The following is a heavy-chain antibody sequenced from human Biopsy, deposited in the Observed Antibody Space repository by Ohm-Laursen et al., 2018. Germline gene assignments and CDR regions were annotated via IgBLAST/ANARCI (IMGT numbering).Heavy chain of an antibody. J-gene: IGHJ5*02. CDR2: INHSGRT. D-gene: IGHD1-14*01. V-gene: IGHV4-34*01. Sequence: GTLSLTCTVSGGSLSSYSWSWIRQTPGKGLEWIGEINHSGRTNYNPSLKSRVTMSVDTSKNKFSLRVSSVTAADTAVYYCARDRDRRGWFDPWGQGTLVTVSS. CDR3: ARDRDRRGWFDP. CDR1: GGSLSSYS.